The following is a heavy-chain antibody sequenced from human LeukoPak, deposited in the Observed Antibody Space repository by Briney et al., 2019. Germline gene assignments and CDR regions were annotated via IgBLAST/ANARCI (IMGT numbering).Heavy chain of an antibody. CDR1: GYTFTDYY. CDR2: IIPIFGTA. J-gene: IGHJ4*02. Sequence: SVKVSCKASGYTFTDYYIHWVRQAPGQGLEWMGGIIPIFGTANYAQKFQGRVTITTDESTSTAYMELSSLRSEDTAVYYCARGLGPGEYYFDYWGQGTLVTVSS. V-gene: IGHV1-69*05. D-gene: IGHD3-16*01. CDR3: ARGLGPGEYYFDY.